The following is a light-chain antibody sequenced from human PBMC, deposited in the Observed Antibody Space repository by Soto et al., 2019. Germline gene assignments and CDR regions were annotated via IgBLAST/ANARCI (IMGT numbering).Light chain of an antibody. V-gene: IGKV1-39*01. CDR2: VAS. CDR3: QQTFRPPYT. Sequence: DLQMTQSLSSLSASVGDTVTITCRASQSISNSLSWYQQKPGKAPKFLIYVASTLQRGVPSRFSGSGSGTDFTLTISSLQPEDVATYYCQQTFRPPYTFGQGTKLEIK. CDR1: QSISNS. J-gene: IGKJ2*01.